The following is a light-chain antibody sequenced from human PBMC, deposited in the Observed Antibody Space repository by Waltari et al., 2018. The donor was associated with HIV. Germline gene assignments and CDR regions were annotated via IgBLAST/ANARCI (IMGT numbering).Light chain of an antibody. CDR2: SNN. CDR3: AAWDDSLNGPV. CDR1: SSNIGSNT. V-gene: IGLV1-44*01. J-gene: IGLJ2*01. Sequence: QYVLTQPPSASGTPGQRVTISCSGSSSNIGSNTVHWYQQLPGTAPKLLIYSNNQRPSGVPDRFSGSKSGTSASLAISGLQSEDEADYYCAAWDDSLNGPVFGGGTKLTVL.